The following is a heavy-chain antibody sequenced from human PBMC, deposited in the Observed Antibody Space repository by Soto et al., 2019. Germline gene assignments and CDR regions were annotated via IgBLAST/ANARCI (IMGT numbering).Heavy chain of an antibody. CDR2: IDWDDDK. D-gene: IGHD3-10*01. CDR1: GFSLSTSGMC. CDR3: ALVRGAIDYYYMDV. V-gene: IGHV2-70*11. J-gene: IGHJ6*03. Sequence: SGPTLVNPTQTLTLTCTFSGFSLSTSGMCVSWIRQPPGKALEWLARIDWDDDKYYSTSLKTRLTISKDTSKNQVVLTMTNMDPVDTATYYCALVRGAIDYYYMDVWGKGTTVTVSS.